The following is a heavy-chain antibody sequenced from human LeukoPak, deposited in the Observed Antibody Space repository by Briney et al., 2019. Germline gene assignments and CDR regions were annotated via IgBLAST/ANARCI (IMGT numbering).Heavy chain of an antibody. D-gene: IGHD5-12*01. CDR3: ARLDIVATITLDY. CDR1: GYTFTGYY. CDR2: INPNSGGT. V-gene: IGHV1-2*02. J-gene: IGHJ4*02. Sequence: GASVKVSCKASGYTFTGYYMHWVRQAPGQGLEWMGWINPNSGGTNYAQKCQGRVTMTRDTSVSTAYMELSRLRSDDTAVYYCARLDIVATITLDYWGQGTLVTVSS.